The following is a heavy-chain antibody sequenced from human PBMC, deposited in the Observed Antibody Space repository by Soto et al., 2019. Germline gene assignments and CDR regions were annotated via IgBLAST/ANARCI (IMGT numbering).Heavy chain of an antibody. Sequence: GGSLRLSCAASGFTFSSYSMNWVRQAPGKGLEWVSSISSSSSYIYYADSVKGRFTISRDNAKNSLYLQMNSLRAEDTAVYYCARDAGELLNYYYGMDVWGQGTTVTV. J-gene: IGHJ6*02. V-gene: IGHV3-21*01. CDR1: GFTFSSYS. D-gene: IGHD1-26*01. CDR3: ARDAGELLNYYYGMDV. CDR2: ISSSSSYI.